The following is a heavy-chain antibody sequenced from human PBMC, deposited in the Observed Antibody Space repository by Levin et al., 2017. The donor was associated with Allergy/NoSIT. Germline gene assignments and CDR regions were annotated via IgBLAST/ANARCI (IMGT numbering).Heavy chain of an antibody. Sequence: GESLKISCAASGFTFSSYSMNWVRQAPGKGLEWVSSISSSSSYIYYADSVKGRFTISRDNAKNSLYLQMNSLRAEDTAVYYCARDTAGTTFDYWGQGTLVTVSS. CDR1: GFTFSSYS. CDR3: ARDTAGTTFDY. D-gene: IGHD1/OR15-1a*01. CDR2: ISSSSSYI. V-gene: IGHV3-21*01. J-gene: IGHJ4*02.